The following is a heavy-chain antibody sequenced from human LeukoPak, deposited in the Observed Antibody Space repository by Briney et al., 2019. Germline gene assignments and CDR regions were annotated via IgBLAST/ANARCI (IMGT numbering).Heavy chain of an antibody. CDR3: AVLYSSSWFYFDY. D-gene: IGHD6-13*01. V-gene: IGHV1-8*01. CDR1: GYTFTSYD. Sequence: GASVKASCKASGYTFTSYDINWVRQATGQGLEWMGWMNPNSGNTGYAQKFQGRVTMTRNTSISTAYMELSSLRSEDTAVYYCAVLYSSSWFYFDYWGQGTLVTVSS. J-gene: IGHJ4*02. CDR2: MNPNSGNT.